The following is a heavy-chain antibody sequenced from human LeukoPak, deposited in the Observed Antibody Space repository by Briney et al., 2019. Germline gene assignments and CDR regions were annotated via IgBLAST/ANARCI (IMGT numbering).Heavy chain of an antibody. CDR3: ARAPTIGTTAIFDY. D-gene: IGHD5-24*01. CDR2: ISSSSSTI. J-gene: IGHJ4*02. V-gene: IGHV3-48*04. CDR1: GFTFSTYA. Sequence: GGSLRLSCVASGFTFSTYAINWVRQAPGKGPGWVSYISSSSSTIYYADSVKGRFTISRDNAKNSLFLQMNSLGAEDTAVYYCARAPTIGTTAIFDYWGQGTLVTVSS.